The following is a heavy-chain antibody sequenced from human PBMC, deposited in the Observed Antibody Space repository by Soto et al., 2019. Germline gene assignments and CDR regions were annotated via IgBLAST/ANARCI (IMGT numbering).Heavy chain of an antibody. V-gene: IGHV4-61*01. CDR3: ARDRGRGDRRLYYFDD. J-gene: IGHJ4*02. Sequence: NPSETLSLTCTVSGGSVSSGSYYWSWIRQPPGKGLEWIGYIYYSGSTNYNPSLKSRVTISVDTSKNQFSLKLSSVTAADTAVYYCARDRGRGDRRLYYFDDWGQGTQVTVSS. CDR2: IYYSGST. D-gene: IGHD2-21*02. CDR1: GGSVSSGSYY.